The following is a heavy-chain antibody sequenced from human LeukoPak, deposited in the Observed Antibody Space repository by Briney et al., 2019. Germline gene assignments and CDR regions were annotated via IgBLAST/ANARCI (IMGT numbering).Heavy chain of an antibody. Sequence: LGGSLKISCKGSGYIFTSYWIGWGRQMPGKGLEGMGIIYPGDSDTRYSPSFQGQVTISADKSISTAYLQWSSLKASDTAMYYCTAGTGISVDYWGQGTLVTVSS. CDR2: IYPGDSDT. J-gene: IGHJ4*02. CDR1: GYIFTSYW. D-gene: IGHD6-13*01. V-gene: IGHV5-51*01. CDR3: TAGTGISVDY.